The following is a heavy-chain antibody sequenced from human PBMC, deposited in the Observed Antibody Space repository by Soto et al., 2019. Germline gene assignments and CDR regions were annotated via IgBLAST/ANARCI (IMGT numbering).Heavy chain of an antibody. CDR1: GGSISSGDYY. CDR3: ARGRVRWYDIT. V-gene: IGHV4-30-4*01. D-gene: IGHD2-15*01. Sequence: SETLSLTCTVSGGSISSGDYYWSWIRQPPGKGLEWIGYIYYSGYTYYNPSLESRVTISVATSNNQFSLKLSSVAAADTAVYYCARGRVRWYDITWGQGTLVTVS. CDR2: IYYSGYT. J-gene: IGHJ3*01.